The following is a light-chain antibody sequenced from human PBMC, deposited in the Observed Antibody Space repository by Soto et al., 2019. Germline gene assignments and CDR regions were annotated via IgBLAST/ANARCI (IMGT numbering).Light chain of an antibody. CDR2: KNA. V-gene: IGLV1-40*01. Sequence: QSVLTQPPSVSGAPGQWVTISCTGRSSNIGAGYDVHWYLQLPGTAPKLLIYKNANRPSGVPDRFSGSKSGTSASLAITGLQAEDEADYYCLSYDNSLSAGVFGGGTQLTVL. J-gene: IGLJ3*02. CDR1: SSNIGAGYD. CDR3: LSYDNSLSAGV.